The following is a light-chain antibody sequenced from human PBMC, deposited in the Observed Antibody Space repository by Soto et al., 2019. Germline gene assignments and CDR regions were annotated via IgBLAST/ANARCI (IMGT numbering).Light chain of an antibody. CDR1: SGYSSFA. Sequence: QPVLTQSPSASASLGASVKLTCTLSSGYSSFAIAWHQQQPQKGPRYLMKLNSDGSHNRGDGIPDRFSGSSSGAERYLTISSLQSDDEADYYCQTWGTDSRVFGGGTKLTVL. V-gene: IGLV4-69*01. CDR2: LNSDGSH. CDR3: QTWGTDSRV. J-gene: IGLJ2*01.